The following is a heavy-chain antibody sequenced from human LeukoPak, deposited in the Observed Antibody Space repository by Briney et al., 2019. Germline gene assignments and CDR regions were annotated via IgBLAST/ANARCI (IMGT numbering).Heavy chain of an antibody. CDR3: ARSERWFGNNWFDP. CDR2: ISPSGGST. CDR1: GFTFSSYA. Sequence: GGSLRLSCAASGFTFSSYAMSWVRQAPGKGLEWVSVISPSGGSTYYADSVKGRFTISRDNSKITLNLQMNSLRAEDTAVYYCARSERWFGNNWFDPWGQGTLVTVSS. V-gene: IGHV3-23*01. J-gene: IGHJ5*02. D-gene: IGHD3-10*01.